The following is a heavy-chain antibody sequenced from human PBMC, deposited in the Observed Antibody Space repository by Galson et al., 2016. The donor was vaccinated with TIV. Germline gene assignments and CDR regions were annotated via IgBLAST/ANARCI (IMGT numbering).Heavy chain of an antibody. CDR2: VDPEDGQT. Sequence: VKVSCKVSGYNFTDYFLHWMQQAPGKSFEWMEHVDPEDGQTKYAPKFQGRITITADTSTDTAYMELTSLRSEDTAIYFCTTVRLRGSGGMDVWGQGTTVIVSS. V-gene: IGHV1-69-2*01. CDR1: GYNFTDYF. J-gene: IGHJ6*02. CDR3: TTVRLRGSGGMDV. D-gene: IGHD2-8*01.